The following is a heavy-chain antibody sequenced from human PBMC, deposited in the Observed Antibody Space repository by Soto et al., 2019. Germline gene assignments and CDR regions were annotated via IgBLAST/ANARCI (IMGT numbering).Heavy chain of an antibody. V-gene: IGHV1-18*01. J-gene: IGHJ4*02. CDR3: ARESVRIMITFGGGRPFDY. D-gene: IGHD3-16*01. CDR1: GYTFTSYG. CDR2: ISAYNGNT. Sequence: QVQLVQSGAEVKKPGASVKVSCKASGYTFTSYGISCVRQAPGQGLEWMGWISAYNGNTNYAQKLQGGVTMTTYTSTSTAYMELRSLRSDDTAVYYCARESVRIMITFGGGRPFDYWGQGTLVTVSS.